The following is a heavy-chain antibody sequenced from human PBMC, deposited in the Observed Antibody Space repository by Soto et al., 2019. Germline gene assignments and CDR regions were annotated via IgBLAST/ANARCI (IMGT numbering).Heavy chain of an antibody. Sequence: QVHLVQSGAEVKKPGSSVKVSCNPSGGIFKSYGISWVRQGPGQGLQWMGGINPLLGSTNYAEKFQGRLTITADDSRRTVYMELNNLRPEDTATYFCAKIRGGVYTTWGQGTLVTVSS. J-gene: IGHJ5*02. CDR3: AKIRGGVYTT. V-gene: IGHV1-69*11. CDR1: GGIFKSYG. CDR2: INPLLGST. D-gene: IGHD3-10*01.